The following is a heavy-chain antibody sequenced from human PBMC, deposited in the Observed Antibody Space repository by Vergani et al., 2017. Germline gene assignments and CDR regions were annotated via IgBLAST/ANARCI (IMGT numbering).Heavy chain of an antibody. J-gene: IGHJ4*02. CDR3: ARDDRLTIFGVVSYYFDY. CDR1: GFTFSSYS. CDR2: ISSSSSTI. Sequence: EVQLVESGGGLVQPGGSLRLSCAASGFTFSSYSMNWVRQAPGKGLEWVSYISSSSSTIYYADPVKSRFTISRDNAKNSLYLQMNSLRAEDTAVYYCARDDRLTIFGVVSYYFDYWGQGTLVTVSS. V-gene: IGHV3-48*01. D-gene: IGHD3-3*01.